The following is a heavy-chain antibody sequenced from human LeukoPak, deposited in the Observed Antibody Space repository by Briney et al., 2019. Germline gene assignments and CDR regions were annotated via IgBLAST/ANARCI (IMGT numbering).Heavy chain of an antibody. D-gene: IGHD3-10*01. Sequence: PGGSLRLSCAASGFTFDDYAMHWVRQAPEKGLEWVSVISWDGVSTCYADSVKGRFTISRDNSKNSLYLQMNSLRTEDTALYYCAKDRDGSGSYTDYWGQGTLVTVSS. CDR1: GFTFDDYA. CDR2: ISWDGVST. CDR3: AKDRDGSGSYTDY. J-gene: IGHJ4*02. V-gene: IGHV3-43D*03.